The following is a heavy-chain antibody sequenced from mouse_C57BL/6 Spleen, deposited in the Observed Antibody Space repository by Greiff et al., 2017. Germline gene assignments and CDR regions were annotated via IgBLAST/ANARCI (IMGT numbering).Heavy chain of an antibody. CDR1: GYTFTSYW. J-gene: IGHJ3*01. Sequence: QVHVKQPGTELVKPGASVKLSCKASGYTFTSYWMHWVKQRPGQGLEWIGNINPSNGGTNYNEKFKSKATLTVDKSSSTAYMQLSSLTSEDSAVYYCARDYYGSSLFAYWGQGTLVTVSA. CDR3: ARDYYGSSLFAY. V-gene: IGHV1-53*01. CDR2: INPSNGGT. D-gene: IGHD1-1*01.